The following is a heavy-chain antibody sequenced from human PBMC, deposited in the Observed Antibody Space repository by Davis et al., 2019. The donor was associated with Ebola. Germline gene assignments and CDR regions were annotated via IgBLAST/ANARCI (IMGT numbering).Heavy chain of an antibody. Sequence: SETLSLTCAVYGGSFSGYYWSWIRQPPGKGLEWIGEINHSGSTNYNPSLKSRVTISVDRSKNLFSLRLSSVTAADTAIYYCAILNLRAGTNWFDPWGRGSLVTISS. J-gene: IGHJ5*02. D-gene: IGHD6-19*01. CDR1: GGSFSGYY. V-gene: IGHV4-34*01. CDR3: AILNLRAGTNWFDP. CDR2: INHSGST.